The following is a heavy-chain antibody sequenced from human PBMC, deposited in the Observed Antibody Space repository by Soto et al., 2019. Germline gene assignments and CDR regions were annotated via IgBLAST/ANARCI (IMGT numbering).Heavy chain of an antibody. Sequence: PSETLRLTYTGSGGSIRTSAYYGSWIRQSPGKELEWIATIYDSGITYYNPSLRSRVTVSVDTSKNQFSLRLSSVTAADTAVFYGARHRHCGGSSCAVAYRVQGALVT. CDR3: ARHRHCGGSSCAVAY. CDR2: IYDSGIT. J-gene: IGHJ4*02. CDR1: GGSIRTSAYY. V-gene: IGHV4-39*01. D-gene: IGHD2-15*01.